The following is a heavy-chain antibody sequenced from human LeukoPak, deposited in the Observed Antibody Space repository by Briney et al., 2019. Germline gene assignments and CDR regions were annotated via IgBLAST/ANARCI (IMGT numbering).Heavy chain of an antibody. CDR2: ISSSGDRT. Sequence: GGSLRLSCAASGFTFSTYAMSWVRQAPGKGLEWVASISSSGDRTFYADFVKDRFNIYRDNSEKTLYLQVSRLRAEDTAVYYCAKDRPNYHESNGHYYRPNGDYWGQGTLVTVSS. V-gene: IGHV3-23*01. CDR1: GFTFSTYA. J-gene: IGHJ4*02. D-gene: IGHD3-22*01. CDR3: AKDRPNYHESNGHYYRPNGDY.